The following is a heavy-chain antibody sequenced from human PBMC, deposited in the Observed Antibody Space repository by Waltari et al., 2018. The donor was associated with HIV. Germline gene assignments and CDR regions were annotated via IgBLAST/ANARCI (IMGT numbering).Heavy chain of an antibody. V-gene: IGHV3-30*01. Sequence: QVQLVESGGGVVQPGRSLRLSCAASGFTFSRYDMHWVRQGPGKGLGWVAVISYNGSNKYYADSVKGRFTISRDNSKNTLYLQMNSLRAEDTAVYYCARDQTMTRAFDIWGQGTMVTVSS. CDR1: GFTFSRYD. D-gene: IGHD3-22*01. CDR3: ARDQTMTRAFDI. J-gene: IGHJ3*02. CDR2: ISYNGSNK.